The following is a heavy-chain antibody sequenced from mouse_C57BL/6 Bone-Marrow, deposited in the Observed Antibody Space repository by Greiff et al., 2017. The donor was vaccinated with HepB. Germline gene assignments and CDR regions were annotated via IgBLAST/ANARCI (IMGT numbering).Heavy chain of an antibody. CDR2: IRSKSNNSAT. CDR1: GFSFNTYA. Sequence: EVQGVESGGGLVQPKGSLKLSCAASGFSFNTYAMNWVRQAPGKGSEWVARIRSKSNNSATYYADSVKDRFTISRDDSDSMLYLQMNNLKTEDTAMYYCVRPAYYSNYYAMDYWGQGTSVTVSS. D-gene: IGHD2-5*01. V-gene: IGHV10-1*01. J-gene: IGHJ4*01. CDR3: VRPAYYSNYYAMDY.